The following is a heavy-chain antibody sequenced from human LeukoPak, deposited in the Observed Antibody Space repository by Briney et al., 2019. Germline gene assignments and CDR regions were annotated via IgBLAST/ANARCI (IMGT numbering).Heavy chain of an antibody. J-gene: IGHJ2*01. CDR2: ISGNGGST. D-gene: IGHD6-19*01. V-gene: IGHV3-23*01. CDR1: GFTFSSYA. CDR3: AKIERWLVHGFDL. Sequence: GGSLRLSCAASGFTFSSYAMNWVRQAPGKGLEWVASISGNGGSTYYADSVKGRFTISRDNSRNAVFLQMIIPRDDDTAIYYCAKIERWLVHGFDLWGRGTLVTVSS.